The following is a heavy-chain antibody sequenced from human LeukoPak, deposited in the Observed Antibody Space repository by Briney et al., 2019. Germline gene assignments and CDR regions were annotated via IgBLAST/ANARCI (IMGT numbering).Heavy chain of an antibody. CDR3: AREIAVAGAFDY. Sequence: GGSLRLSCAASDFSFITYAMSWVRQAPGKGLEWVSSISSSSSYIYYADSVKGRFTISRDNAKNSLYLQMNSLRAEDTAVYYCAREIAVAGAFDYWGQGTLVTVSS. J-gene: IGHJ4*02. V-gene: IGHV3-21*01. D-gene: IGHD6-19*01. CDR2: ISSSSSYI. CDR1: DFSFITYA.